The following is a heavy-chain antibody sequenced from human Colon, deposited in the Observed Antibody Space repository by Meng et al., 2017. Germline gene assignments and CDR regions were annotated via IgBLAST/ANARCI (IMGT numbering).Heavy chain of an antibody. CDR1: GGSLSTYY. Sequence: SETLSLTCAVFGGSLSTYYWSWIRQPPGKGLEWIGEINHSGSTNYNSSLKSRVTISVDTSKNQFSLKLSSMADADTGVYYCAIDYGDYDTFDFWGQGTLVTVSS. CDR2: INHSGST. J-gene: IGHJ4*02. D-gene: IGHD4-17*01. V-gene: IGHV4-34*01. CDR3: AIDYGDYDTFDF.